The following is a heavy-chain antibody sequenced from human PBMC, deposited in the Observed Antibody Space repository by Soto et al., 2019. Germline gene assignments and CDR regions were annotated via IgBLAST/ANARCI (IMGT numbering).Heavy chain of an antibody. CDR2: INHSGTT. Sequence: PSETLSLTCAVYGGSFSGYHWSWIRQPPGKGLEWIGEINHSGTTNYNPSLKSRVTISVDTSKNQFSLKLSSVTAADTAVYYCARRPMVGPVAENAFDIWGQGTRVTVSS. CDR1: GGSFSGYH. V-gene: IGHV4-34*01. J-gene: IGHJ3*02. CDR3: ARRPMVGPVAENAFDI. D-gene: IGHD6-19*01.